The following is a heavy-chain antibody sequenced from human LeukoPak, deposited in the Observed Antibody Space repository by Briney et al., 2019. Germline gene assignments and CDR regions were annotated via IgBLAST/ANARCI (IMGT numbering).Heavy chain of an antibody. J-gene: IGHJ6*02. Sequence: SGPTLLNPTQTLTLTCTFSGFSLSTSGMCVSWIRHPPGNALEWITLIDCDDNKYYSTTLKTRLTISKDTSKNQVVLTMTNMDPVDTATYYCARAQRPILDGMDVWGQGTTVTVSS. CDR1: GFSLSTSGMC. V-gene: IGHV2-70*01. CDR3: ARAQRPILDGMDV. CDR2: IDCDDNK.